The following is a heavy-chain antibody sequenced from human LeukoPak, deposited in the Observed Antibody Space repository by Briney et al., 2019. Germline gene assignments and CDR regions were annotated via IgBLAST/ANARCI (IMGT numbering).Heavy chain of an antibody. V-gene: IGHV3-53*01. J-gene: IGHJ4*02. CDR2: IYTGGGT. CDR1: GFTFTNCW. D-gene: IGHD6-13*01. CDR3: ARGSTWYSHYDY. Sequence: GGSLRLSCAASGFTFTNCWMTWVRQAPGKGLEWVSVIYTGGGTSYADSVKGRFTISRDNSQNTLYLQMNSLRAEDTAVYYCARGSTWYSHYDYWGQGTLVTVSS.